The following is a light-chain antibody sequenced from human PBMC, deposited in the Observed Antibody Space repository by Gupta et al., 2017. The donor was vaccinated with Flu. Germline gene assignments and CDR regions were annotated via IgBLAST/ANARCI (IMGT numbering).Light chain of an antibody. CDR3: QQYYSSPFT. Sequence: DVVMIQSPDSLVVSLGERATINCQSSQSVLYISNNKNYLAWYQHKPGQPPKLLIYWASTRESGVPDRFSGGGSGTDFTLTISSLQAEDVAVYYWQQYYSSPFTFGPGTTVDIK. CDR2: WAS. J-gene: IGKJ3*01. CDR1: QSVLYISNNKNY. V-gene: IGKV4-1*01.